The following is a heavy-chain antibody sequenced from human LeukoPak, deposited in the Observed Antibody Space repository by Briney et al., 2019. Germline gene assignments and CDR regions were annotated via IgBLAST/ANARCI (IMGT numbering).Heavy chain of an antibody. CDR1: GYTFTSYA. J-gene: IGHJ6*03. Sequence: ASVKVSCKASGYTFTSYAMNWVRQAPGQGLEWMGWINTNTGKPTYAQGFTGRFVFSLDTSVSTAYLQISSLKAEDTAVYYCARDLIVVVPAAIAHRYYYYYMDVWGKGTTVTVSS. D-gene: IGHD2-2*01. V-gene: IGHV7-4-1*02. CDR3: ARDLIVVVPAAIAHRYYYYYMDV. CDR2: INTNTGKP.